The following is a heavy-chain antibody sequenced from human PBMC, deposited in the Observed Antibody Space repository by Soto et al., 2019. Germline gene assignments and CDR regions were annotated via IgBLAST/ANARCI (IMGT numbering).Heavy chain of an antibody. Sequence: QVQLVQSGAEVKKPGSSVKVSCKASGGTFSSYTISWVRQAPGQGLEWMGRIIPILGIANYAQKFQGRVTITADKSTSTAYMELSSLRSEDTAVYYCARDVDTAMVSYYYGMDVWGQGTTVTVSS. V-gene: IGHV1-69*02. CDR3: ARDVDTAMVSYYYGMDV. CDR2: IIPILGIA. J-gene: IGHJ6*02. D-gene: IGHD5-18*01. CDR1: GGTFSSYT.